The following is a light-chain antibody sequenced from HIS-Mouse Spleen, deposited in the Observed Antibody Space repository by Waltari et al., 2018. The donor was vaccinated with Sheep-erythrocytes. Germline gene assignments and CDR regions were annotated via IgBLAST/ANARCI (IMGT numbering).Light chain of an antibody. CDR2: RNN. J-gene: IGLJ3*02. CDR3: AAWDDSLSGPV. V-gene: IGLV1-47*01. Sequence: QSVLTQPPSASGTPGQRVTISCSGSSSNIGSKYVYWYQQLPGTAPKLLIYRNNQRPSGVPARFSGSKSGTSASLAISGLRSEDEADYYCAAWDDSLSGPVFGGGTKLTVL. CDR1: SSNIGSKY.